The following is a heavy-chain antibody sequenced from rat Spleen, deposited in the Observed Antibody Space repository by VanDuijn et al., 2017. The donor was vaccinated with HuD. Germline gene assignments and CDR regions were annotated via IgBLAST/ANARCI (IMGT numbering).Heavy chain of an antibody. CDR1: GLTFSDYG. CDR2: ISTGGGNT. CDR3: ARRHYGYTDYFDY. J-gene: IGHJ2*01. D-gene: IGHD1-9*01. V-gene: IGHV5-29*01. Sequence: EVQLVESDGGLVQPGRSLKLSCAASGLTFSDYGMAWVRQAPTKGLEWVATISTGGGNTYYRDSVKGRFTISRDNAESTLYLQMDSLRSEDTATYYCARRHYGYTDYFDYWGQGVMVTVSS.